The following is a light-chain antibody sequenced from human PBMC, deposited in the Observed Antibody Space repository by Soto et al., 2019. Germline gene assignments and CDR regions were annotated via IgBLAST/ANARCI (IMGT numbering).Light chain of an antibody. CDR1: SSSIGSNT. CDR2: GHN. Sequence: QSVLTQPPSASGTPGQRVTISCSGSSSSIGSNTVNWYQQLPGTAPKLLIYGHNQRPSGVPDRLSGSKSGTSASPAISGLQSEDEADYYWAAWDDSLNGRVFGGATKLTVL. J-gene: IGLJ2*01. V-gene: IGLV1-44*01. CDR3: AAWDDSLNGRV.